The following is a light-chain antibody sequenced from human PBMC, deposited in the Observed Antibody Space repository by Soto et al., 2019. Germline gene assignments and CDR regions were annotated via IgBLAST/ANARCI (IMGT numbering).Light chain of an antibody. CDR3: CSYAGSSTFLYV. CDR2: EVS. Sequence: QSALTQPASVSGSPGQSITISCTGTSSDVGSYNLVSWHQQHPGKAPKLMIYEVSKRPSGVSNRFSGSKSGNTASLTISGLQAEDEADYYCCSYAGSSTFLYVFGTGTQLTVL. V-gene: IGLV2-23*02. CDR1: SSDVGSYNL. J-gene: IGLJ1*01.